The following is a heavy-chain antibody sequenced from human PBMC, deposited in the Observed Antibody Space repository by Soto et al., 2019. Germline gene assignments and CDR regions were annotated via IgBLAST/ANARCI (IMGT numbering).Heavy chain of an antibody. CDR1: GGSISSYY. CDR2: IYYSGST. Sequence: PSETLSLTCTVSGGSISSYYWSWIRQPPGKGLEWIGYIYYSGSTNYNPSLKSRVTISVDTSKNQFSLKLSSVTAADTAVYYCASILNYGDYDGFDFWGQGTLVPVSS. D-gene: IGHD4-17*01. V-gene: IGHV4-59*08. J-gene: IGHJ4*02. CDR3: ASILNYGDYDGFDF.